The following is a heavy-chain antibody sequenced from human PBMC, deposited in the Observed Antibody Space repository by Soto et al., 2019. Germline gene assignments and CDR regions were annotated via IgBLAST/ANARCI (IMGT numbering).Heavy chain of an antibody. Sequence: PVGSLRLSCAASGFTISSNAMYWVRQAPGKGLEWVSAISDRGATTHYADSVKGRFTISRDTSKNTLYLQLNTPRADDTAVYYCAKDKPGTTSFDYWGQGTLVTVSS. CDR1: GFTISSNA. D-gene: IGHD1-1*01. V-gene: IGHV3-23*01. CDR2: ISDRGATT. CDR3: AKDKPGTTSFDY. J-gene: IGHJ4*02.